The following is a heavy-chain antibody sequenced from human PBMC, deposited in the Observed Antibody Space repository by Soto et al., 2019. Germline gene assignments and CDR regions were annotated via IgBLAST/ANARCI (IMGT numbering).Heavy chain of an antibody. D-gene: IGHD3-3*01. CDR3: AHRVLRTVFGLVTTTAIYFDF. V-gene: IGHV2-5*02. J-gene: IGHJ4*02. CDR2: IYWDDDK. Sequence: QITLNESGPTVVRPTETLTLTCRFSGFSLTTSGVGVGWIRQSPGKAPEWLALIYWDDDKRYSASRKSSLTITKATSKNQVVLTVSDLDPTDTATYYCAHRVLRTVFGLVTTTAIYFDFWGQGTPVAVSS. CDR1: GFSLTTSGVG.